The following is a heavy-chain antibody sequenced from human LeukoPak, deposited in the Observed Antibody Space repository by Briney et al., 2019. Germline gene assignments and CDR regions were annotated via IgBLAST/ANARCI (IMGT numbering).Heavy chain of an antibody. CDR2: IWYDGSNK. D-gene: IGHD3-10*01. J-gene: IGHJ4*02. CDR1: GFTFSRYG. V-gene: IGHV3-33*01. Sequence: GGSLRLSCAASGFTFSRYGMHWVRQAPGKGLEWVAVIWYDGSNKYYADSVKGRFTISRDNSKNTLYLQMNSLRAEDTAVYYCARMHYYGSGSSAYLDYWGQGTLVTVSS. CDR3: ARMHYYGSGSSAYLDY.